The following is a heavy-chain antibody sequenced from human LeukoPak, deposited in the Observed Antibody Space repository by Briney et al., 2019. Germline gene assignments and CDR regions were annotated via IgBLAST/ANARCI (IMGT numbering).Heavy chain of an antibody. Sequence: QPGGSLRLSCAASGFTFSSYWMHWVRQAPRKGRVWVSRINSDGSSTSYADSVKGRFTISRDNAKNTLYLQMNSLRAEDTAVYYCARDRDDAFDIWGQGTMVTVSS. V-gene: IGHV3-74*01. J-gene: IGHJ3*02. CDR2: INSDGSST. CDR1: GFTFSSYW. CDR3: ARDRDDAFDI.